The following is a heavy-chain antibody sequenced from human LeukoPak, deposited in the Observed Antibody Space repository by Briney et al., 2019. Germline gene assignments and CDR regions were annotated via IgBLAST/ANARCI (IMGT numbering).Heavy chain of an antibody. CDR2: ISYDGSNK. CDR1: GFTFSSYG. J-gene: IGHJ4*02. V-gene: IGHV3-30*18. D-gene: IGHD3-10*01. CDR3: AKDIHYYGSGSDY. Sequence: GGSLRLSCAASGFTFSSYGMHWVRQAPGKGLEWVAVISYDGSNKYYADSVKGRFTLSRDNSKNTLYLQMNSLRAEDTAVYYCAKDIHYYGSGSDYWGQGTLVTVSS.